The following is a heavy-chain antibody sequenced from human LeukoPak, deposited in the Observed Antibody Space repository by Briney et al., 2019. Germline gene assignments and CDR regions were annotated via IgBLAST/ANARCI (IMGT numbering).Heavy chain of an antibody. V-gene: IGHV3-43*02. J-gene: IGHJ4*02. CDR2: SSGDGGST. Sequence: RASLGLSCAAPGFMFHDYAIHWVRQAPGKGLEWVSLSSGDGGSTFYADSVKGRFTISRDNSKNSLYLQMNSLRSDDTALYYCARESESSGWYDYWGQGTLVTVSS. CDR1: GFMFHDYA. D-gene: IGHD6-13*01. CDR3: ARESESSGWYDY.